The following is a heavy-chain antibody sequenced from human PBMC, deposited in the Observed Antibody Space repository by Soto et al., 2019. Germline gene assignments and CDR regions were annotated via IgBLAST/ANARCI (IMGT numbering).Heavy chain of an antibody. Sequence: QITLNESGPTLVKPTQTLTLTCTFSGFSLSTRDVGVGWIRQPPGEALEWLGVVYWDDSKTYSPSLESRLTITMDTSKNQVVLIMTKMDTVDTATYYCAHCRGGVASFWGHGTLVTVSS. D-gene: IGHD2-2*01. CDR1: GFSLSTRDVG. J-gene: IGHJ4*01. V-gene: IGHV2-5*02. CDR2: VYWDDSK. CDR3: AHCRGGVASF.